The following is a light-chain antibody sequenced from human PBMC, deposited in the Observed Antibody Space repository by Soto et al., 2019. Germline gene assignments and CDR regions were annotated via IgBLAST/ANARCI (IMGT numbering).Light chain of an antibody. V-gene: IGKV3-20*01. CDR2: GAS. Sequence: EIVLTKSPGTLSLSPGEGATLSCRASQTVSSTYLAWYQQKPGRAHSLLIHGASTRAAGIPDRFSASGSGTHFTLTINRLEPEDFAVYFCQEFGTSPDTFGQGTTVEIK. CDR3: QEFGTSPDT. J-gene: IGKJ2*01. CDR1: QTVSSTY.